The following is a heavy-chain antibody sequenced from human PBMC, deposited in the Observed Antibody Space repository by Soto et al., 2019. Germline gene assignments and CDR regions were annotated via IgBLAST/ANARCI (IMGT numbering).Heavy chain of an antibody. V-gene: IGHV3-7*01. J-gene: IGHJ4*02. CDR3: ASGRSSGWWGDLVY. CDR1: GFTFSSYW. CDR2: IKEDGSEK. D-gene: IGHD6-19*01. Sequence: EVQLVESGGGLVQPGGSLKLSCAASGFTFSSYWMTWVRQAPGKGLEWVANIKEDGSEKNYVDSVQGRFTISRDNAKNSLYLQMNSLSAGDTSVYYCASGRSSGWWGDLVYWGQGTLVAVS.